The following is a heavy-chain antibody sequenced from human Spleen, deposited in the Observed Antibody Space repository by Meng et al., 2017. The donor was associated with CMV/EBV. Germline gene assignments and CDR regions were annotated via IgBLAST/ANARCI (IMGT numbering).Heavy chain of an antibody. CDR1: GGSISSGSYY. CDR2: IYSSGST. J-gene: IGHJ5*02. D-gene: IGHD6-13*01. CDR3: ARVPQTIAAGGWFDP. V-gene: IGHV4-61*02. Sequence: QMQLLGSGTGLVNPSQTLSLPCTSSGGSISSGSYYWSWIRQSAEKGLEWIGRIYSSGSTNYNPSLKSRVTISVDTSKNQFSLKLSSVTAADTAVYYCARVPQTIAAGGWFDPWGQGTLVTVSS.